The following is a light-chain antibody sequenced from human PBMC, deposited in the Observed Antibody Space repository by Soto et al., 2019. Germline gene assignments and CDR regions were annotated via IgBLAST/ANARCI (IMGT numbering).Light chain of an antibody. Sequence: EIVLTQSPATLSLSLGERATLSCRASQSIGSYLAWYQHKLGQPPRLLIYDASNRATGIPVRFSGSGSGTDFTLTISSLEPEDFAVSYCQQRSNWPPFSFGPGTKVDIK. CDR2: DAS. CDR1: QSIGSY. CDR3: QQRSNWPPFS. V-gene: IGKV3-11*01. J-gene: IGKJ3*01.